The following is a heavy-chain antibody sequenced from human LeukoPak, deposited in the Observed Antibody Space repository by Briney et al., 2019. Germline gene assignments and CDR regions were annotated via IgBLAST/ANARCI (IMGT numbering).Heavy chain of an antibody. V-gene: IGHV4-61*02. D-gene: IGHD3-22*01. CDR2: IYTSGST. CDR1: GGSISSGSYY. Sequence: SETLSLTCTVSGGSISSGSYYWSWIRQPPGKGLEWIGRIYTSGSTSYNPSLKSRVTISVDTSKNQFSLKLSSVTAADTAVYYCARGVEYYYDSSGYYAQYYYYYMDVWGKGTTVTVSS. CDR3: ARGVEYYYDSSGYYAQYYYYYMDV. J-gene: IGHJ6*03.